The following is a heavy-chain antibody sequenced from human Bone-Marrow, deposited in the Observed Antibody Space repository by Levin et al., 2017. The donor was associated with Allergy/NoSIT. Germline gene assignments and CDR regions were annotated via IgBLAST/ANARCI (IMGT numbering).Heavy chain of an antibody. CDR1: GGSISSGGSS. CDR3: ARSFTMLRGGFDP. CDR2: IFHTGST. V-gene: IGHV4-30-2*01. Sequence: SETLSLTCALSGGSISSGGSSWSWIRQPPGKGLEWIGYIFHTGSTYYNSSLKSRVTISVDRSKNQFSLKLTSVTATDTAVYYCARSFTMLRGGFDPWGQGILVTVSS. D-gene: IGHD3-10*01. J-gene: IGHJ5*02.